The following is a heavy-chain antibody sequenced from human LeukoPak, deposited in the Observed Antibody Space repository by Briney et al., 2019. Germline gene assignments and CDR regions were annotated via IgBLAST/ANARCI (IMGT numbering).Heavy chain of an antibody. V-gene: IGHV4-39*01. Sequence: KTSETLSLTCTVSGGSIGSSSYYWHWIRQPPGKGLEWIGTIYYSGSTHYNPSLKSRITISVDMSKNQFSLKLSSMTAADTAVYYCANPAGRALYYFDYWGQGTLVTVSS. CDR2: IYYSGST. CDR1: GGSIGSSSYY. J-gene: IGHJ4*02. CDR3: ANPAGRALYYFDY. D-gene: IGHD2/OR15-2a*01.